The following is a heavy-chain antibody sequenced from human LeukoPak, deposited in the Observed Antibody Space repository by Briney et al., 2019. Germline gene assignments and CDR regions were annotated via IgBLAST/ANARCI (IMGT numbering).Heavy chain of an antibody. D-gene: IGHD3-16*01. Sequence: GGSLRLSCVASGFTFSSYGMHWVRQAPGKGLEWVAVISYDGSNKYYADSVKGRFTISRDNSKNTLYLQMNSLRAEDTAVYYCARDYDYVWGSYGYWGQGTLVTVSS. V-gene: IGHV3-30*03. CDR2: ISYDGSNK. CDR1: GFTFSSYG. J-gene: IGHJ4*02. CDR3: ARDYDYVWGSYGY.